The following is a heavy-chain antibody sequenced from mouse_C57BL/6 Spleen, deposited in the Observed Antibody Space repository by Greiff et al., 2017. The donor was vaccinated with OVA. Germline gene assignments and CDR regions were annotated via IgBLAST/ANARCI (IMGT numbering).Heavy chain of an antibody. CDR1: GYSFTGYF. Sequence: EVKLVESGPELVKPGDSVKISCKASGYSFTGYFMNWVMQSHGKSLEWIGRINPYNGDTFYNQKFKGKATLTVDKSSSTAHMELRSLTSEDSAVYYCARRWLLSYFDYWGQGTTLTVSS. CDR2: INPYNGDT. V-gene: IGHV1-20*01. CDR3: ARRWLLSYFDY. D-gene: IGHD2-3*01. J-gene: IGHJ2*01.